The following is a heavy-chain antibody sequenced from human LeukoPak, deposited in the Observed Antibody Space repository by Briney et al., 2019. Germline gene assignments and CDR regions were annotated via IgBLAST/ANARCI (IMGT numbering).Heavy chain of an antibody. J-gene: IGHJ4*02. CDR1: GFTFSSYE. Sequence: GGSLRLSCAASGFTFSSYEMNWVRQAPGKGLEWVSYISNSGTFIYYADSVKGRFTISRDNAKNSLYLQLESLRAEDTAVYHCAREGNSGPRDFDYWGQGTLVTVSS. CDR3: AREGNSGPRDFDY. D-gene: IGHD1-1*01. CDR2: ISNSGTFI. V-gene: IGHV3-48*03.